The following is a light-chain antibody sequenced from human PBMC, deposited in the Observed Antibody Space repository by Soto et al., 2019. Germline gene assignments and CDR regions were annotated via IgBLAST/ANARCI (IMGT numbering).Light chain of an antibody. V-gene: IGLV2-11*01. CDR3: CSYARRYPYL. J-gene: IGLJ1*01. CDR1: SSDVGGYNY. CDR2: DVS. Sequence: QSVLTQPRSVSGSPGQSVTISCAGTSSDVGGYNYVSWYQQHPGKAPKLMIYDVSKRPSGVPDRFSGSKSGNTASLTISGLQADDEADYYCCSYARRYPYLFGTGTKVAVL.